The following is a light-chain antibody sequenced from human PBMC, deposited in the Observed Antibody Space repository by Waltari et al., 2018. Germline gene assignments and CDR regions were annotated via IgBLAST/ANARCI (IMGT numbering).Light chain of an antibody. CDR2: AAT. Sequence: DIQMTQSPSFVSASVGDRVTITCRASQGIRSLLAWYQLKPGKAPKLLIFAATTLHSEVPSRFSGGGSGTEFTLTISSLQPEDFATYYCQQGNSFPRTFGQGTKVEIK. CDR1: QGIRSL. J-gene: IGKJ1*01. CDR3: QQGNSFPRT. V-gene: IGKV1-12*01.